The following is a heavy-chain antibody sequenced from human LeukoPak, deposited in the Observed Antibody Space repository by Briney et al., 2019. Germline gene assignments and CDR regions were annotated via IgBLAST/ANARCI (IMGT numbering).Heavy chain of an antibody. J-gene: IGHJ5*02. CDR2: IYYGGST. D-gene: IGHD3-10*01. CDR1: GGSISSSSYY. Sequence: SETLSLTCTVSGGSISSSSYYWGWIRQPPGKGLEWIGSIYYGGSTYYNPSLKSRVTISVDTSKNQFSLRLSSVTAADTAVYYCARGICSASGSCNWFDPWGQGTLVTVSS. CDR3: ARGICSASGSCNWFDP. V-gene: IGHV4-39*01.